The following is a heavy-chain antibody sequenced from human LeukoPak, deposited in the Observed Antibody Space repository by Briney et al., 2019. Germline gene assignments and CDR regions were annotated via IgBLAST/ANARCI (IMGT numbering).Heavy chain of an antibody. D-gene: IGHD6-13*01. Sequence: PGGSLRLSCAASGFTFDEYAMHWVRHDPGKGLEWVPLISGDGGSTYYADSVKGRFTISRDNSKNSLYLQMNTLRTKDTALYYCAKGGYSSSWSGSFDYWGQGTLVTVSS. CDR1: GFTFDEYA. CDR2: ISGDGGST. V-gene: IGHV3-43*02. CDR3: AKGGYSSSWSGSFDY. J-gene: IGHJ4*02.